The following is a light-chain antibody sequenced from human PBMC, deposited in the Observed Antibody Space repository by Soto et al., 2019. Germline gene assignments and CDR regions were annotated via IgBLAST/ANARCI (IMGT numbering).Light chain of an antibody. CDR1: QSVSSSY. CDR3: QQYGSSPFAT. Sequence: VMTQSPATLSVSPGERATLSCRASQSVSSSYLAWYQQKPGQAPRLLIYGASSRATGIPDRFSGSGSGTDFTLTISRLEPEDFAVYYCQQYGSSPFATFGGGTKVDIK. CDR2: GAS. V-gene: IGKV3-20*01. J-gene: IGKJ4*01.